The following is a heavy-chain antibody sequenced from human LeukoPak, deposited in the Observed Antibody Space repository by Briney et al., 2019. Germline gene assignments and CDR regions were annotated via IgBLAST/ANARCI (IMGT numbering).Heavy chain of an antibody. CDR3: AKDSPGVTMVRGVLLHYHYMDV. V-gene: IGHV3-7*01. J-gene: IGHJ6*03. CDR1: GFTFSSYW. CDR2: IKQDGSEK. Sequence: PGGSLRLSCAASGFTFSSYWMSWVRQAPGKGLEWVANIKQDGSEKYYVDSVKGRFTISRDNSKNTLYLQMNSLRAEDTAVYYCAKDSPGVTMVRGVLLHYHYMDVWGKGTTVTISS. D-gene: IGHD3-10*01.